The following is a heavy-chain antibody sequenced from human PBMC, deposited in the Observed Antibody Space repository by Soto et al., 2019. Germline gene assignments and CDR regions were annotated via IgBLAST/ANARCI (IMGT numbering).Heavy chain of an antibody. J-gene: IGHJ4*02. CDR3: AITAMINRDSSTSFDY. V-gene: IGHV3-15*01. CDR1: GLTFSNVW. CDR2: IKSKSDGETA. Sequence: GGSLRLSCAASGLTFSNVWMTWVRQAPGKGLGWVGRIKSKSDGETADVAAPVKARFTISRDDSKNTVFPEMNSLKSEDTALYYCAITAMINRDSSTSFDYWGRGTQVTVSS. D-gene: IGHD5-18*01.